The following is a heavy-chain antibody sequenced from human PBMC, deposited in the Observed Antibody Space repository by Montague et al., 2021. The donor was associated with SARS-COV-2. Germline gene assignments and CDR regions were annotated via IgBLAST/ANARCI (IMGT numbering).Heavy chain of an antibody. V-gene: IGHV3-9*01. Sequence: SLRLSCAASGFTFDDYSMHWVRQVPGKGLEWVSGISWNSGRLGYVDSVRGRFTISRDNAKNTLYLQMYSLRAEDTAFYFCAKGNTTGYFYGMDVWGQGTPVTVSS. CDR2: ISWNSGRL. CDR1: GFTFDDYS. CDR3: AKGNTTGYFYGMDV. D-gene: IGHD1-1*01. J-gene: IGHJ6*02.